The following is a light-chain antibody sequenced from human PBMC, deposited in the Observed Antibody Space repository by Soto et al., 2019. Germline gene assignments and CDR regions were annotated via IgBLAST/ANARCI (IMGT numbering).Light chain of an antibody. Sequence: QPVPTQSPSASASLGASVKLTCTLSSGHSSYAIAWHQQQPEKGPRYLMKLNSDGSHSKGDGIPDRFSGSSSGAERYLTISSLQSEDEADYYCQTWGTGIQVFGGGTKLTVL. CDR2: LNSDGSH. J-gene: IGLJ2*01. CDR1: SGHSSYA. CDR3: QTWGTGIQV. V-gene: IGLV4-69*01.